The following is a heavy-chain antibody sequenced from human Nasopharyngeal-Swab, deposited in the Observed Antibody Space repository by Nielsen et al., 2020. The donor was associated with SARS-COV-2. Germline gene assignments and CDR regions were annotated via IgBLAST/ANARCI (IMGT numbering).Heavy chain of an antibody. CDR3: ARGRSSSGYYYYYGMDV. Sequence: LSLTCAASGFTFSSYGMHWVRQAPGKGLEWVAVISYDGSNKYYADSVKGRFTISRDNAKNSLYLQMNSLRAEDTAVYYCARGRSSSGYYYYYGMDVWGQGTTVTVSS. D-gene: IGHD3-22*01. CDR1: GFTFSSYG. J-gene: IGHJ6*02. CDR2: ISYDGSNK. V-gene: IGHV3-30*03.